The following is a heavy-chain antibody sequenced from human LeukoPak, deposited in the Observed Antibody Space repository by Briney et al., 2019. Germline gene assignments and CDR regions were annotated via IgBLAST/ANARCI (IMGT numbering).Heavy chain of an antibody. D-gene: IGHD3-9*01. Sequence: PGGSLRLSCAASEFTFSSYSMNWVRQAPGKGLEWVSSISSSSSYIYYADSVKGRFTISRDNAKNSLYLQMNSLRAEDTAVYYCAKEDEKRYFDWLLYDYWGQGTLVTVSS. V-gene: IGHV3-21*04. J-gene: IGHJ4*02. CDR1: EFTFSSYS. CDR3: AKEDEKRYFDWLLYDY. CDR2: ISSSSSYI.